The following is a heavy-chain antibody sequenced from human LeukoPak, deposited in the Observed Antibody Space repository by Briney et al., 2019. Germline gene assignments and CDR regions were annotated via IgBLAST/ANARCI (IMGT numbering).Heavy chain of an antibody. J-gene: IGHJ4*02. CDR3: AKDGHQY. D-gene: IGHD2-2*01. CDR1: GFKFDEYD. CDR2: ISWNSDSI. V-gene: IGHV3-9*01. Sequence: GGSLRLSCAGSGFKFDEYDMHWVRQAPGKGLEWVSSISWNSDSIGYTDSVEGRFTISRDNTKNSLSLQMNSLRAEDTAVYYCAKDGHQYWGQGTLVTVSS.